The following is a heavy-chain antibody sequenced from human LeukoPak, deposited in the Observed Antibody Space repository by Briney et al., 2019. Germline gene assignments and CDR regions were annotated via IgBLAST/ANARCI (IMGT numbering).Heavy chain of an antibody. J-gene: IGHJ4*02. V-gene: IGHV3-21*01. CDR1: GFTFSSYS. CDR2: ISSSSSYI. D-gene: IGHD2-15*01. CDR3: ARARASGRSGFDY. Sequence: PGGSLRLSCAASGFTFSSYSMNWVRQAPGKGLEWVSSISSSSSYIYYADSVKGRFTISRDNAKNSLDLQMNSLRDEDTAVYYCARARASGRSGFDYWGQGTLVTVSS.